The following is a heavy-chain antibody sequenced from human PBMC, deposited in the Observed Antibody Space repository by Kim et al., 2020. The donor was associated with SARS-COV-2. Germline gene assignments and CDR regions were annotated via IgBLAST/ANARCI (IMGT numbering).Heavy chain of an antibody. D-gene: IGHD2-2*01. J-gene: IGHJ4*02. CDR3: ASERRDCSSTSCFYLCDY. CDR2: IIPIFGTA. CDR1: GGTFSSYA. Sequence: SVKVSCKASGGTFSSYAISWVRQAPGQGLEWMGGIIPIFGTANYAQKFQGRVTITADESTSTAYMELSSLRSEDTAVYYCASERRDCSSTSCFYLCDYWGQGTLVTVSS. V-gene: IGHV1-69*13.